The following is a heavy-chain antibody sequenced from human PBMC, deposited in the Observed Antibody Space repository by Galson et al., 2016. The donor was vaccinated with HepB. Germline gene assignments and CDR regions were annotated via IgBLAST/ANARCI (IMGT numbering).Heavy chain of an antibody. CDR2: ISGSGIST. V-gene: IGHV3-23*01. CDR3: AKGNHGTSAFPRVFDP. CDR1: EFIFSDYA. J-gene: IGHJ5*02. D-gene: IGHD3-22*01. Sequence: SLRLSCAASEFIFSDYAMSWVRQAPGKGLEWVSSISGSGISTYYGDSMKGRFIISRDNSKNILYLQMNSLRAEDTAVYYCAKGNHGTSAFPRVFDPWGQGTLVTVSA.